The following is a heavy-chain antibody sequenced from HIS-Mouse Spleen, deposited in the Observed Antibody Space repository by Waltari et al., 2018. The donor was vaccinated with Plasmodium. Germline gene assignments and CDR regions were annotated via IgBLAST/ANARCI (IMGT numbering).Heavy chain of an antibody. D-gene: IGHD2-2*01. CDR3: ARESSTSCYYFDY. CDR1: GFTFSDYY. J-gene: IGHJ4*02. V-gene: IGHV3-11*01. CDR2: ISSSGSTI. Sequence: QVQLVESGVGLVKPGGSLSRSCAASGFTFSDYYIRWIRQAPGKWLEWFSYISSSGSTIYYADSVKGRFTISRDNAKNSLYLQMNSLRAEDTAVYYCARESSTSCYYFDYWGQGTLVTVSS.